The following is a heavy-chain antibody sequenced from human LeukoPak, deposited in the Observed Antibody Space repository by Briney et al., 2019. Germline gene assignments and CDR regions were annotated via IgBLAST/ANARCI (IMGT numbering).Heavy chain of an antibody. CDR1: GGSISSSSYY. CDR3: AKSREEIRGLDAFDI. V-gene: IGHV4-39*07. CDR2: IYYSGST. D-gene: IGHD5-24*01. Sequence: SETLSLTCTVSGGSISSSSYYWGWIRQPPGKGLEWIGSIYYSGSTYYNPSLKSRVALSVDTSKNQFSLKLSSLTAVDTAVYYCAKSREEIRGLDAFDIWGQGTMVTVSS. J-gene: IGHJ3*02.